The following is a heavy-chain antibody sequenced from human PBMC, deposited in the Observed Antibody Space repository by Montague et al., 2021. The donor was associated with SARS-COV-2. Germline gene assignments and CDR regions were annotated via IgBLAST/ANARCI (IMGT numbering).Heavy chain of an antibody. CDR1: GDSISTDNW. CDR2: IYHTGST. V-gene: IGHV4-4*02. CDR3: ARDRPRSYYYGSGTYTWGGYGMDV. D-gene: IGHD3-10*01. J-gene: IGHJ6*02. Sequence: SETLSLTCVVSGDSISTDNWRTWVRLPPGKGLEWVGEIYHTGSTKYKPSLKSRVTMSVDTSKNQFSLKLSSVTAADTALYYCARDRPRSYYYGSGTYTWGGYGMDVWGQGTTVTVSS.